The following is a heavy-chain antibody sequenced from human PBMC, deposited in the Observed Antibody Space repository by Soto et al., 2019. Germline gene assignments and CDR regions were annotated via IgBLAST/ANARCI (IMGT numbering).Heavy chain of an antibody. V-gene: IGHV4-59*01. CDR2: IYYSGST. J-gene: IGHJ4*02. CDR3: ARDSTPDYYDSSGYLHFDY. CDR1: GGSISSYY. Sequence: SETLSLTCTVSGGSISSYYWSWIRQPPGKGLKWIGYIYYSGSTNYNPSLKSRVTISVDTSKNQFSLKLSSVTAADTAVYYCARDSTPDYYDSSGYLHFDYWGQGTLVTVSS. D-gene: IGHD3-22*01.